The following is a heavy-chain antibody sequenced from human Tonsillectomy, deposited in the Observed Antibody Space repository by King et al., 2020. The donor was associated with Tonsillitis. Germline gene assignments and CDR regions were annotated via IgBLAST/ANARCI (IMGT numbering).Heavy chain of an antibody. CDR1: GFTFSSYG. D-gene: IGHD4-17*01. CDR3: ANARDSGDYEPLDH. Sequence: VQLVESGGGVVQSGGSLRLSCAASGFTFSSYGMHWVRQAPGKGLKWVAYISYDGSNKYYADAVKGRFTISRDISKNTVYLQMSSLRVEDTAVYYCANARDSGDYEPLDHWGQGTLVTVS. V-gene: IGHV3-30*02. J-gene: IGHJ4*02. CDR2: ISYDGSNK.